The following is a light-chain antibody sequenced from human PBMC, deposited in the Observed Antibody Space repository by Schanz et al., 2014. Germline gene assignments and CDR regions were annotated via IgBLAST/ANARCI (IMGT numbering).Light chain of an antibody. CDR1: SSDVGNYNL. Sequence: QSALTQPASVSGSPGQSITISCTGTSSDVGNYNLVSWYQQHQGKAPKLMIYDVSARPSGVSNRFSGSKSGNTASLTISGLQAEDEADYYCSSYTSSSALFVFGTGTKLTVL. J-gene: IGLJ1*01. CDR2: DVS. CDR3: SSYTSSSALFV. V-gene: IGLV2-14*02.